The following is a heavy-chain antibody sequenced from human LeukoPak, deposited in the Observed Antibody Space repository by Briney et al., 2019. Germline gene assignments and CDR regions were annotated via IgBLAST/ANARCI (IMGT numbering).Heavy chain of an antibody. CDR2: IKQDGSEK. CDR1: GFTFSSYW. D-gene: IGHD3-22*01. V-gene: IGHV3-7*01. Sequence: GGSLRLSCAASGFTFSSYWMSWVRQAPGKGLECVANIKQDGSEKYYVDSVKGRFTISRDNAKHSLYLQMNSLRAEDTTVYYCARTSSSGYYSRWGQGTLVTVSS. J-gene: IGHJ4*02. CDR3: ARTSSSGYYSR.